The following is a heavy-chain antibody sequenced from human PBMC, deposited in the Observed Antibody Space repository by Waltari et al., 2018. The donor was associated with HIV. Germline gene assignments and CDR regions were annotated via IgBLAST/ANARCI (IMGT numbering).Heavy chain of an antibody. D-gene: IGHD5-18*01. CDR2: INPGNTNT. V-gene: IGHV1-3*01. CDR3: ARDRYNYGVNNFDY. Sequence: QVQLVQSGAEVKKPGASVKVSCKASGYTFSDYAIHWVRQAPGQRLEWMGWINPGNTNTKDSQRFQGRLTITRDTSASTVYMELSSLRSEDTAVYYCARDRYNYGVNNFDYWGQGTLVTVSS. CDR1: GYTFSDYA. J-gene: IGHJ4*02.